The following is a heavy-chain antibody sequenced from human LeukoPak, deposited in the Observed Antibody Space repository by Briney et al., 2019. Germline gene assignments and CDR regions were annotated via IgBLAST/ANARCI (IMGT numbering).Heavy chain of an antibody. CDR1: GFTFSSNW. D-gene: IGHD6-13*01. J-gene: IGHJ4*02. CDR2: ISYDGSNK. V-gene: IGHV3-30-3*01. Sequence: GGSLRLSCAASGFTFSSNWMHWVRQAPGKGLEWVAVISYDGSNKYYADSVKGRFTISRDNSKNTLYLQMNSLRAEDTAVYYCARDGEIAAAARKGYFDYWGQGTLVTVSS. CDR3: ARDGEIAAAARKGYFDY.